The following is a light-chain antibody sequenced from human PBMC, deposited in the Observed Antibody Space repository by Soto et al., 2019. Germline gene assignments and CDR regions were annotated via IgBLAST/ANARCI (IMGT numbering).Light chain of an antibody. V-gene: IGLV3-1*01. CDR3: QAWDSSTAGVV. J-gene: IGLJ2*01. CDR1: KLGDKY. Sequence: SYELTQPPSVSVSPGQTASITCSGDKLGDKYACWYQQKPGQSPVLVIYQNSKRPSGIPERFSGSNSGNTATLTVSGTQAMDGADYYCQAWDSSTAGVVFGGGTKLTVL. CDR2: QNS.